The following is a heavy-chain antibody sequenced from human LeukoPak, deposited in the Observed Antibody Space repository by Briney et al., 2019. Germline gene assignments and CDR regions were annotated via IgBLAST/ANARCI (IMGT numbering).Heavy chain of an antibody. Sequence: PGGSLRLSCAASGFTFSSYGMHWVRQAPGKGLEWVAFIRYDGSNKYYADSVKGRFTISRDNSKNTLYLQMNSLRAEDTAAYYCAEDLELRFLEWLPNFDYWGQGTLVTVSS. D-gene: IGHD3-3*01. CDR1: GFTFSSYG. V-gene: IGHV3-30*02. J-gene: IGHJ4*02. CDR3: AEDLELRFLEWLPNFDY. CDR2: IRYDGSNK.